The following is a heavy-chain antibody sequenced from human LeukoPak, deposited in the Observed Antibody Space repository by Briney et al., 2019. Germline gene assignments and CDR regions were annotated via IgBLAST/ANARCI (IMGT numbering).Heavy chain of an antibody. V-gene: IGHV3-30-3*01. J-gene: IGHJ6*02. D-gene: IGHD6-19*01. Sequence: GGPLRLSCAASGFTFSSYAMHWVRQAPGKGLEWVAVISYDGSDKYYAGSVKGRFTISRDNSKNTLYLQINSLRAEDTAVYYCARDAEGSGWTYYYYYYGMDVWGQGTTVTVSS. CDR2: ISYDGSDK. CDR1: GFTFSSYA. CDR3: ARDAEGSGWTYYYYYYGMDV.